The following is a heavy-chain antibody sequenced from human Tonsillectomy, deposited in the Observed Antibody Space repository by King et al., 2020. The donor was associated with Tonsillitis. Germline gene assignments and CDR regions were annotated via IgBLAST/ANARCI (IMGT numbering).Heavy chain of an antibody. CDR1: GFTFSSYA. J-gene: IGHJ4*02. CDR2: ISGSGVTT. D-gene: IGHD3-22*01. Sequence: VQLVESGGGLVQPGGSLRLSCAASGFTFSSYAMSWVRQPPGKGLEWVSSISGSGVTTYYVDSVKGRFTISRDNSKNTLYLQMNSLRADDPAVYYCAKDGTYYFDSSGYYGGYWGQGTLVTVSS. CDR3: AKDGTYYFDSSGYYGGY. V-gene: IGHV3-23*04.